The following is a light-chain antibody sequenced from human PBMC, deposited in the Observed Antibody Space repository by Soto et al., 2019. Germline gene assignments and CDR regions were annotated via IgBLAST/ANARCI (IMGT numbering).Light chain of an antibody. CDR1: SSDVGGYNY. J-gene: IGLJ3*02. CDR2: EVS. V-gene: IGLV2-8*01. CDR3: NSYAGSNNLV. Sequence: QSPLTQPASVSGAPGQSITISCTGTSSDVGGYNYVSWYQHHTGKAPKLMIYEVSKRPSGVPDRFSGSKSGNTASLTVSGRQAEDEADYYCNSYAGSNNLVFGGGTKLTLL.